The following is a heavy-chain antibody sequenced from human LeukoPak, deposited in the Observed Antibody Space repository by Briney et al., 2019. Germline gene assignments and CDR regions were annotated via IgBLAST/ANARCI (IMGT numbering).Heavy chain of an antibody. V-gene: IGHV4-59*01. D-gene: IGHD3-22*01. CDR1: GASISSCY. Sequence: SETLSLTCTVSGASISSCYWSWIRQPPGKGLEWIGYIYYSGSTNYNPSLKSRVTISVDTSKNQFSLRLSSVTAADTAVYYCARHRYYYDSSGYYYQPWGQGTLVTVSS. CDR2: IYYSGST. J-gene: IGHJ5*02. CDR3: ARHRYYYDSSGYYYQP.